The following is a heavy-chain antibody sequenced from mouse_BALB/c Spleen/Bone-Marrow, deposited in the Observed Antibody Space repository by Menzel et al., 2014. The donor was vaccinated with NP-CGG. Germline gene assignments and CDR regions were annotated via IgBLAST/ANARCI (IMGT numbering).Heavy chain of an antibody. CDR3: ATGTFAY. Sequence: EVKLVESGGGLVQPGGSLKLSCAASGFTFSSYTMSWVRQTPEKRPEWVAYISNGGGSTYYPDTVKGRFTISRDNAKNTLYLQMSSLKSEDTAMYYCATGTFAYWGQGTLVTVSA. CDR2: ISNGGGST. D-gene: IGHD4-1*01. CDR1: GFTFSSYT. J-gene: IGHJ3*01. V-gene: IGHV5-12-2*01.